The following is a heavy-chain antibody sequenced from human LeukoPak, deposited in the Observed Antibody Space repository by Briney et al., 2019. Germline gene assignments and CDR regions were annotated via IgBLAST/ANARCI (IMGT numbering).Heavy chain of an antibody. CDR3: ARAQELLWFDP. D-gene: IGHD3-10*01. CDR2: ISAYNGDT. J-gene: IGHJ5*02. V-gene: IGHV1-18*01. CDR1: GYTFSSYG. Sequence: SVKVSCKTSGYTFSSYGITWVRQAPGQGLEWMGWISAYNGDTYYEQKFQDRVTMTTDTSTSTAYMELRNLKSNDTAMYFCARAQELLWFDPWGQGTLVTVS.